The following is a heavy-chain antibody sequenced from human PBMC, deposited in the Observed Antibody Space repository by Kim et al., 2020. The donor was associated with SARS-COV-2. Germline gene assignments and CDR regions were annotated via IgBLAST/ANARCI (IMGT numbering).Heavy chain of an antibody. CDR2: TYFRSKWYN. Sequence: SQTLSLPCAISGDSVSSNSGAWNWIRQSPSRGLEWLGRTYFRSKWYNDYAVSVKSRITINPDTSKNQFSLQLNSMTPEDTAVYYCARDLGYHDFWSGYQGGAFDIWGQGTTVTVSS. D-gene: IGHD3-3*01. CDR3: ARDLGYHDFWSGYQGGAFDI. V-gene: IGHV6-1*01. CDR1: GDSVSSNSGA. J-gene: IGHJ3*02.